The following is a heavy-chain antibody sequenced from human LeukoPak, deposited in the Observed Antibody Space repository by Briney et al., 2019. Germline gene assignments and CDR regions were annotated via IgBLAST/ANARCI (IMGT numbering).Heavy chain of an antibody. Sequence: SETLSLTCAVSGYSISSGYYWGWIRQPPGKGLEWIGSIYHSGSTYYNPSLKSRVTISVDTSKNQFSLKLSSVTAADTAVYYCARAEYYYDSSGYCLDYWGQGTLVTVSS. CDR2: IYHSGST. CDR3: ARAEYYYDSSGYCLDY. CDR1: GYSISSGYY. V-gene: IGHV4-38-2*01. D-gene: IGHD3-22*01. J-gene: IGHJ4*02.